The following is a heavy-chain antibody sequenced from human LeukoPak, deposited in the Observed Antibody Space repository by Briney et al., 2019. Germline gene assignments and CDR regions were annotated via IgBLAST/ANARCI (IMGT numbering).Heavy chain of an antibody. CDR3: ARGMTFGGVTAPDY. Sequence: GGSLRLSCAASGFTFSSYWMSWVRQAPGKGLEWVANIKQDGSEKYYVDSVKGRFTISRDNAKNSLYLQMNSLRAEDTAVYYCARGMTFGGVTAPDYWGQGTLVTVSS. J-gene: IGHJ4*02. D-gene: IGHD3-16*01. CDR2: IKQDGSEK. V-gene: IGHV3-7*03. CDR1: GFTFSSYW.